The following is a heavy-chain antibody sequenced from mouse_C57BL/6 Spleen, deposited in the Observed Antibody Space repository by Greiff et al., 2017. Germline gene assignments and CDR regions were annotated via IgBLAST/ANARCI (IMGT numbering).Heavy chain of an antibody. V-gene: IGHV1-81*01. CDR1: GYTFTSYG. CDR3: ARGGIPYAMDY. Sequence: VQLQQSGAELARPGASVKLSCKASGYTFTSYGISWVKQRTRQGLEWIGEFYPRSGNTYYNEKFQGKATLTADKSSSTAYMELRSLTSEDSAVYFCARGGIPYAMDYWGQGTSVTVSS. J-gene: IGHJ4*01. CDR2: FYPRSGNT.